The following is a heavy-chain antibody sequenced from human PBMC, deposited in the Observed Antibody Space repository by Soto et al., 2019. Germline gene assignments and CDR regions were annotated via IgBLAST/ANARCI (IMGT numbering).Heavy chain of an antibody. D-gene: IGHD3-10*01. Sequence: EVQLVESGGGLVKPGGSLTLSCAASGFSFSNVWMSWVRQAPGKGLEWVGHIKTKSVGGTTDYTAPVKGSFTISSDDSKDALYMNMKGLKTEDTAVYYCTTYSAQTFCDVGPSYSVQSTIHDSWGQGILVTVST. V-gene: IGHV3-15*01. CDR2: IKTKSVGGTT. CDR1: GFSFSNVW. J-gene: IGHJ4*02. CDR3: TTYSAQTFCDVGPSYSVQSTIHDS.